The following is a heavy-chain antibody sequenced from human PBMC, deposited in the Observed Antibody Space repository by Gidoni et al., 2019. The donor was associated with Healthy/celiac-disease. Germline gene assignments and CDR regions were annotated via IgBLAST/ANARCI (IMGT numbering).Heavy chain of an antibody. D-gene: IGHD4-4*01. CDR2: IIPIFGTA. CDR3: ARDHSAVTTFTGYWDYYYYMDV. V-gene: IGHV1-69*01. J-gene: IGHJ6*03. CDR1: GGTFSSYA. Sequence: QVQLVQSGAEVKKPGSSVKVSCKASGGTFSSYAISWVRQAPGQGLDWMGGIIPIFGTANYAQKFPGRVTITADESTSTAYMELSSLRSEDTAVYYCARDHSAVTTFTGYWDYYYYMDVWGKGTTVTVSS.